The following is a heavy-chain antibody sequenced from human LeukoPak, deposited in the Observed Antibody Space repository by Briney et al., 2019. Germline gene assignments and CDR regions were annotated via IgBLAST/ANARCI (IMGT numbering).Heavy chain of an antibody. CDR3: ARGPSRIPANWFDP. CDR1: GFTFSSYA. V-gene: IGHV3-64*01. Sequence: GSLRLSCAASGFTFSSYAMHWVRQAPGKGLEYVSAISSNGGSTYYANSVKGRFTISRDNSKNTLYLQMGSLRAEDMAVYYCARGPSRIPANWFDPWGQGTLVTVSS. CDR2: ISSNGGST. D-gene: IGHD2-15*01. J-gene: IGHJ5*02.